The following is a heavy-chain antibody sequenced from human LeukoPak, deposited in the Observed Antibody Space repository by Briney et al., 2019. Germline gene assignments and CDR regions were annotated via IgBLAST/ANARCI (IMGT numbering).Heavy chain of an antibody. J-gene: IGHJ4*02. CDR2: INHSGST. D-gene: IGHD3-16*02. CDR3: ARGGYDYVWGSYRYTPSGSHQYYFDY. CDR1: GGSFSGYY. V-gene: IGHV4-34*01. Sequence: SETLSLTCAVYGGSFSGYYWSWIRQPPGKGLEWIGEINHSGSTYYNPSLKSRVTISVDTSKNQFSLKLSSVTAADTAVYYCARGGYDYVWGSYRYTPSGSHQYYFDYWGQGTLVTVSS.